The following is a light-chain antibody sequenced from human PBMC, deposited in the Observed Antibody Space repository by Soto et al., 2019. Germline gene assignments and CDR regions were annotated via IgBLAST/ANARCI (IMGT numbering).Light chain of an antibody. CDR3: QHSSLSPWT. J-gene: IGKJ1*01. Sequence: DIQMTQSPSSLPASVGDRVTITCRASQSIFNYLNWYQQKPGKAPKLLIFATSNLQSGVPSRFSGSGSGTEFTLTISSLQLEDFATYSCQHSSLSPWTFGQGTKVEIK. CDR2: ATS. CDR1: QSIFNY. V-gene: IGKV1-39*01.